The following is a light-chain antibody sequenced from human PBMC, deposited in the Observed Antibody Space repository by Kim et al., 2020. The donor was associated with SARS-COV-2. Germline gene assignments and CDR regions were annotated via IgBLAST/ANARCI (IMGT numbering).Light chain of an antibody. Sequence: QPVLTQSPSASASLGASVKLTCTLSSGHSSYAIAWHQQQPEKGPRYLMKLNSDGSHSKGDGIPDRFSGSSSGAERYLTISSLQSEDEADYYCQTWGTGNVVFGRGTQLTVL. CDR2: LNSDGSH. CDR3: QTWGTGNVV. CDR1: SGHSSYA. V-gene: IGLV4-69*01. J-gene: IGLJ2*01.